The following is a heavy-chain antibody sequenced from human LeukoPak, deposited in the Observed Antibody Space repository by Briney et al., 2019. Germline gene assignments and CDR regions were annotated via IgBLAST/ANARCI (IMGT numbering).Heavy chain of an antibody. V-gene: IGHV3-30-3*01. CDR3: ASGSLSTGQYQLLFSYYFDY. CDR2: ISYDGSNK. J-gene: IGHJ4*02. Sequence: GGSLRLSCAASGFTFSSYAMHWVRQAPGKGLEWVAVISYDGSNKYYADSVKGRFTISRDNSKNTLYLQMNSLRAEDTAVYYCASGSLSTGQYQLLFSYYFDYWGQGTLVTVSS. D-gene: IGHD2-2*01. CDR1: GFTFSSYA.